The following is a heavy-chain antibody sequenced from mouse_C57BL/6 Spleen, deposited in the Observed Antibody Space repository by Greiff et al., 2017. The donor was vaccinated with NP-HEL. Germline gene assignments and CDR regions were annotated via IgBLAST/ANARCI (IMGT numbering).Heavy chain of an antibody. V-gene: IGHV7-3*01. CDR2: IRNKANGYTT. Sequence: DVMLVESGGGLVQPGGSLSLSCAASGFTFTDYYMSWVRQPPGKALEWLGFIRNKANGYTTEYSASVKGRFTISRDNSQSILYLQMNALRAEDSATYFCARSGGAWFADVGQGTLVTVSA. J-gene: IGHJ3*01. CDR1: GFTFTDYY. CDR3: ARSGGAWFAD.